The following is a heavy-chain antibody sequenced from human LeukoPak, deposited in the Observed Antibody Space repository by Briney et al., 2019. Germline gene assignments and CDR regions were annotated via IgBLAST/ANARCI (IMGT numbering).Heavy chain of an antibody. J-gene: IGHJ4*02. Sequence: ASVKVSCKASGYTFTGYFVHWVRQAPGPGLEWMGWINPNSGGTNYAQKFQGRVTFTRDTSISTAFRELSRLGSDDTAVYYCARLATTLIPFDYWGQGTLVTVSS. V-gene: IGHV1-2*02. CDR1: GYTFTGYF. CDR2: INPNSGGT. D-gene: IGHD1-1*01. CDR3: ARLATTLIPFDY.